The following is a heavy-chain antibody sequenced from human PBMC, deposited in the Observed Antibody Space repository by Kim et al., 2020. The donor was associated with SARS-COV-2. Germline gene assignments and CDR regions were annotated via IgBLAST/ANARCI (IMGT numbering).Heavy chain of an antibody. CDR2: ISGSGGST. J-gene: IGHJ4*02. CDR1: GFTFSSYA. Sequence: GGSLRLSCAASGFTFSSYAMSWVRQAPGKGLEWVSAISGSGGSTYYADSVKGRFTISRDNSKNTLYLQMNSLRAEDTAVYYCATHDYGDYRLKYYFDYWGQGTLVTVSS. V-gene: IGHV3-23*01. D-gene: IGHD4-17*01. CDR3: ATHDYGDYRLKYYFDY.